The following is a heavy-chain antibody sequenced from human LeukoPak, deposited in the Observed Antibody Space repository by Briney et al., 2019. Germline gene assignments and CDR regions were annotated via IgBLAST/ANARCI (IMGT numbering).Heavy chain of an antibody. D-gene: IGHD3-10*01. CDR1: GGSFSGFY. J-gene: IGHJ6*03. CDR3: ARPPYYYGSGSYSTRYYYMDV. V-gene: IGHV4-34*01. Sequence: SETLSLTCAVYGGSFSGFYWTWIRQPPGKGLEWIGEINHSGSTNYNPSLKSRVTMSVDTSKNQFSLKLSSVTAADTAMYYCARPPYYYGSGSYSTRYYYMDVWGKGTTVTISS. CDR2: INHSGST.